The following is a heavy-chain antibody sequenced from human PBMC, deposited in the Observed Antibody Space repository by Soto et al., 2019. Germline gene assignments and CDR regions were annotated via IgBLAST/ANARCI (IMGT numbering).Heavy chain of an antibody. V-gene: IGHV3-15*01. J-gene: IGHJ4*02. CDR2: IKSKTDGGTT. CDR1: GFSFSDAW. D-gene: IGHD1-1*01. Sequence: PGGSLRLSCXASGFSFSDAWMTWVRQAPGAGLEWVGHIKSKTDGGTTDYAAPVKGRFTISRDASKTTVYLQMNSLRTEDTAVYYCTTDPHSTGTKYWGQGTLVTVSS. CDR3: TTDPHSTGTKY.